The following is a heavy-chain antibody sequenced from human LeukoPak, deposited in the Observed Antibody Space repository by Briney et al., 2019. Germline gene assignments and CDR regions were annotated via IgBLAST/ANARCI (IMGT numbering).Heavy chain of an antibody. V-gene: IGHV3-30*18. J-gene: IGHJ5*02. CDR1: GFTFSFYG. Sequence: PGGTLRLSCAASGFTFSFYGIHWVRQAPGKGLEWVAVISDDGSTKYYSDSVKGRFTVSRDTSKDTLYLQMNSLTTEDTAVYYCGEDRYYDIRGRLGPWGQKTLVTVS. CDR2: ISDDGSTK. D-gene: IGHD3-10*02. CDR3: GEDRYYDIRGRLGP.